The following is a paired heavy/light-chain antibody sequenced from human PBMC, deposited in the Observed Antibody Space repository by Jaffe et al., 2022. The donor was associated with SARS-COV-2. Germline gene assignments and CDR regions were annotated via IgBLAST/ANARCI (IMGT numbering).Heavy chain of an antibody. Sequence: EVQLVESGGGLIQPGGSLSLSCVASGFTVSTNYMSWVRQAPGKGLEWVSIIYPGGNTYYADSVRGRFTISRDNSKNTLSLQMNSLRVEDTAVYYCARGYCSGGTCYPPYFDYWGQGILVTVSS. CDR2: IYPGGNT. CDR1: GFTVSTNY. D-gene: IGHD2-15*01. V-gene: IGHV3-53*01. CDR3: ARGYCSGGTCYPPYFDY. J-gene: IGHJ4*02.
Light chain of an antibody. Sequence: EIVLTQSPATLSLSPGERATLSCRASQSVNNYLAWYQQKPGQAPRLLIYDASNRATGIPARFSGSGSGTDFTLTISSLEPEDFAIYYCQQRYNWPPLTFGGGTKVEIK. V-gene: IGKV3-11*01. CDR1: QSVNNY. CDR2: DAS. J-gene: IGKJ4*01. CDR3: QQRYNWPPLT.